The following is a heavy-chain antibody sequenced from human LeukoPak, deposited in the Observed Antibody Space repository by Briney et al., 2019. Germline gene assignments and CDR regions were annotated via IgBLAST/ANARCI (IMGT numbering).Heavy chain of an antibody. CDR1: GNYW. V-gene: IGHV3-74*01. Sequence: GGSLRLSCAASGNYWMHWVRQAPGKGLVWVSHINSDGSWASYADSVKGRFTISKDNAKNTVYLQMNSLRAEDTAVYYCVSFYETYWGRGTLVTVSS. J-gene: IGHJ4*02. CDR3: VSFYETY. CDR2: INSDGSWA. D-gene: IGHD2/OR15-2a*01.